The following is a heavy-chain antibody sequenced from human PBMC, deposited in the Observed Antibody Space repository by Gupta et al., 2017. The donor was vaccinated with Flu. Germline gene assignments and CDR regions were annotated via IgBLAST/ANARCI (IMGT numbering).Heavy chain of an antibody. CDR2: IGGSGETT. J-gene: IGHJ6*02. CDR1: EFTFSSYT. V-gene: IGHV3-23*01. Sequence: EVQLLESGGGWVQPGGSLRLSCAASEFTFSSYTLSWVRQAPGKGLEWVCAIGGSGETTYYADSVKGRFTISRDNSKNALFLQMISLRADDAAVYFCAKHSYYYGVDVWGQGTTVTVSS. CDR3: AKHSYYYGVDV.